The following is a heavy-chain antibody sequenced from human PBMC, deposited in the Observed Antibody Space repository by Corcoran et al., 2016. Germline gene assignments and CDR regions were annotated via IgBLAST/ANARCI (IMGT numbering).Heavy chain of an antibody. CDR3: TRGMGVYGMAV. CDR1: GFTFIDSA. V-gene: IGHV3-73*02. J-gene: IGHJ6*02. D-gene: IGHD2-8*02. CDR2: IRSRPNSYAT. Sequence: EVQLVESGGDLVQPGGSLRLSCAASGFTFIDSAIHWVRQASGKGLEWVGRIRSRPNSYATAYAASLGGRFTISRDDSTNTAYLQMNSLKTEDTAVYYCTRGMGVYGMAVWGQGTTVTVSS.